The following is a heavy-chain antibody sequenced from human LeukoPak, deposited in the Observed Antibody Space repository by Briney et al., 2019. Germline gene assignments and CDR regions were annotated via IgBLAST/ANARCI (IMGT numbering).Heavy chain of an antibody. Sequence: PGTSLSLSCVASGFSFTTYGVHWVRGAPGKAREGVAVIWHCGRAVFCGDSVKGRFIISRDDSKTTVHLQMDSLRAEDTALYYCAKDQSGGWSGHFDSWGQGTLVTVSS. D-gene: IGHD6-19*01. CDR2: IWHCGRAV. J-gene: IGHJ4*02. V-gene: IGHV3-33*06. CDR1: GFSFTTYG. CDR3: AKDQSGGWSGHFDS.